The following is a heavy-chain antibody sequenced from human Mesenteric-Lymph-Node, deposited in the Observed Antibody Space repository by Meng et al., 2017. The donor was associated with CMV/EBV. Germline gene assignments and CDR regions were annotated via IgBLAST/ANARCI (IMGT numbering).Heavy chain of an antibody. CDR3: ARGSAYGMDV. CDR1: GGTFSSYA. J-gene: IGHJ6*02. CDR2: MNPNSGDT. V-gene: IGHV1-8*02. Sequence: ASVKVSCKASGGTFSSYAISWVRQAPGQGLEWMGWMNPNSGDTNYAQKFQGRLTLTRNSSINTAYMEVSGLTSDDTAVYYCARGSAYGMDVWGQGTTVTVSS.